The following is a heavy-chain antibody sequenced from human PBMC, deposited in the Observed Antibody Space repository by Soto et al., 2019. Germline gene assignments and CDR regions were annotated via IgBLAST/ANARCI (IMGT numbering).Heavy chain of an antibody. CDR2: IYYSGST. V-gene: IGHV4-31*03. CDR3: XXXGPSGYDRADYYYYYGMDV. Sequence: PSETLSLTCTVSGGSISSGGYYWSWIRQHPGKGLEWIGYIYYSGSTYYNPSLKSRVTISVDTXXXXXXXXXXXXXXXXTAVYXXXXGPSGYDRADYYYYYGMDVWGQGTTVTVSS. D-gene: IGHD5-12*01. J-gene: IGHJ6*02. CDR1: GGSISSGGYY.